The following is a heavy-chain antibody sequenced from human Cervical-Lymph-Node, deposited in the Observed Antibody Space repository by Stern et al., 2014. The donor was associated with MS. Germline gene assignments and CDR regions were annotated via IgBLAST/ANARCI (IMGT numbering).Heavy chain of an antibody. D-gene: IGHD6-6*01. CDR1: GGSTSSYY. J-gene: IGHJ4*02. V-gene: IGHV4-59*08. CDR3: ARGYTTSSGRPDY. CDR2: ISSSGGT. Sequence: QVQLQESGPGLVKPSETLSLTCTVSGGSTSSYYWSWIRQPPGKGLEWIGYISSSGGTKYNPSLKSRVTISVDTSKNQFALNLSCVTAADAAVYYCARGYTTSSGRPDYWGQGTLVTVST.